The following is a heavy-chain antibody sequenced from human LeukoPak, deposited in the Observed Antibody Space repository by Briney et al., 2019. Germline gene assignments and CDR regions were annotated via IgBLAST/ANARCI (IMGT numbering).Heavy chain of an antibody. D-gene: IGHD3-9*01. CDR2: IYPGDYAT. J-gene: IGHJ4*02. Sequence: GEALKICCKGAGYSISNYCIGGLRQMTGKGLEWMAIIYPGDYATGYSPSFRGQVTISAAKSISAAYLQWSSLKTSHTGIYFCAKRLLYSDGGYFHYWGQRPLVTVPS. CDR1: GYSISNYC. CDR3: AKRLLYSDGGYFHY. V-gene: IGHV5-51*01.